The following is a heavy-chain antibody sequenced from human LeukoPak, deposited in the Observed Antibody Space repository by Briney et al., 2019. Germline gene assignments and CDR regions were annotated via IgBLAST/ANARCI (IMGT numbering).Heavy chain of an antibody. D-gene: IGHD3-3*01. V-gene: IGHV4-59*01. J-gene: IGHJ5*02. CDR1: GGSISSYS. Sequence: SETLSLTCTVSGGSISSYSWSWIRQPPGKGLECIGYIYYSGSTNYNPSLKSRVNISVDTSQNQFSLKLSSVTAADTAVYYCARGSSDFWSGYYNWFDPWGQGTLVTVSS. CDR3: ARGSSDFWSGYYNWFDP. CDR2: IYYSGST.